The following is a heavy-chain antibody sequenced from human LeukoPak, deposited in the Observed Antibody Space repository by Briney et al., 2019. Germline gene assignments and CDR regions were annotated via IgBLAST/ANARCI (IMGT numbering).Heavy chain of an antibody. J-gene: IGHJ4*02. CDR2: INPNSGGT. CDR1: GYTFTGYH. CDR3: ARGSLPIVVLPAALDD. Sequence: ASVKVSCKASGYTFTGYHMHWVRQAPGQGLEWMGRINPNSGGTNYAQKFQGRVTMTRGTSISTAYMELSRLRSDDTAVYYCARGSLPIVVLPAALDDWGQGTLVTVSS. D-gene: IGHD2-2*01. V-gene: IGHV1-2*06.